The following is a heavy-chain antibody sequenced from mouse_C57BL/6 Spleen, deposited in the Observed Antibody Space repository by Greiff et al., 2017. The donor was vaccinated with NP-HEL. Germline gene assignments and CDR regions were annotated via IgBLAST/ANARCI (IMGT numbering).Heavy chain of an antibody. J-gene: IGHJ4*01. V-gene: IGHV2-5*01. CDR2: IWRGGST. CDR3: AKNHGYDGEGYAMDY. CDR1: GFSLTSYG. D-gene: IGHD2-2*01. Sequence: VKLVESGPGLVQPSQSLSITCTVSGFSLTSYGVHWVRQSPGKGLEWLGVIWRGGSTDYNAAFMSRLSITKDNAKSQVFFKMNSLQADDTAIYSCAKNHGYDGEGYAMDYWGQGTSVTVSS.